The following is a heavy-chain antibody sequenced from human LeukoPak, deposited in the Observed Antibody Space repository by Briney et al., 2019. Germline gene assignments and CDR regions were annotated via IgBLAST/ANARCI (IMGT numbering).Heavy chain of an antibody. J-gene: IGHJ4*02. CDR2: INPNSGGT. V-gene: IGHV1-2*04. D-gene: IGHD6-19*01. Sequence: ASVTVSCKASGYTFTGYYMHWVRQAPGQGLEWMGCINPNSGGTNYAQKFQGWVTMTRDTSISTAYMELSRLRSDDTAVYYCARGYSSGWRGYYFDYWGQGTLVTVSS. CDR3: ARGYSSGWRGYYFDY. CDR1: GYTFTGYY.